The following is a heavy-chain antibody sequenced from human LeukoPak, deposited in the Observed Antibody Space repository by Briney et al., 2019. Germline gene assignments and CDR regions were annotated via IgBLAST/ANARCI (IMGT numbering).Heavy chain of an antibody. CDR3: AKDGGQGADY. D-gene: IGHD3-16*01. Sequence: GGSLRLSCAASGFSFSSYAMSWVRQAPGKGLERVSGISGSDGSTYYADSVKGRFTISRDNSKNTLYLQMNSLRAEDMAVYYCAKDGGQGADYWGQGTLVSVSS. J-gene: IGHJ4*02. CDR2: ISGSDGST. V-gene: IGHV3-23*01. CDR1: GFSFSSYA.